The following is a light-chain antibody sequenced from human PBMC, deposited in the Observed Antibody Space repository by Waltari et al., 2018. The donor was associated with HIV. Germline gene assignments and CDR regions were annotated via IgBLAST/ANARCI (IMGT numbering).Light chain of an antibody. CDR3: QQYNKWPLT. Sequence: EIVMMQSPATLSVSPGERATLSCRASQSVSSNLAWYQQKPGQAPRLLIYGESTRATGIPARFSGSGSGTEFTLTISSLQSEDFAVYYCQQYNKWPLTFGGGTKVEIK. V-gene: IGKV3D-15*01. CDR1: QSVSSN. J-gene: IGKJ4*01. CDR2: GES.